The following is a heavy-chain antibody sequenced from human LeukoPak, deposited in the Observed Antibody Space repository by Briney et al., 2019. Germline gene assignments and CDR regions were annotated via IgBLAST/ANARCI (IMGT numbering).Heavy chain of an antibody. J-gene: IGHJ6*02. V-gene: IGHV3-53*01. CDR3: ATTTPIEYYYYYGMDV. D-gene: IGHD4-11*01. CDR1: GFTVSSNY. CDR2: IYNSGST. Sequence: PGGSLRLSCAASGFTVSSNYMSWVRQAPGKGLEWVSVIYNSGSTYYADSVKGRFTISRDNSKNTLYLQMNSLRAEDTAVYYCATTTPIEYYYYYGMDVWGQRTTVTVSS.